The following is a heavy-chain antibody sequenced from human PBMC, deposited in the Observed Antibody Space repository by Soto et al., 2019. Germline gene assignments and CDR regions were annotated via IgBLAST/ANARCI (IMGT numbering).Heavy chain of an antibody. V-gene: IGHV1-8*02. CDR2: MNPNSGNT. CDR1: GYTFTGYY. Sequence: ASVKVSCKASGYTFTGYYMHWVRQAPGQGLEWMGWMNPNSGNTGYAQKFQGRVTMTRNTSISTAYMELSSLRSEDTAVYYCARDTYYYDSSANWLDPWGQGTLVTVSS. D-gene: IGHD3-22*01. J-gene: IGHJ5*02. CDR3: ARDTYYYDSSANWLDP.